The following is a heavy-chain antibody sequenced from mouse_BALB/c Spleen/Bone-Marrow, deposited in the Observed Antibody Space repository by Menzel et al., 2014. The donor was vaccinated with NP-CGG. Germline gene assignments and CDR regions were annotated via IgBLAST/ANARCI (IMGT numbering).Heavy chain of an antibody. D-gene: IGHD1-2*01. J-gene: IGHJ2*01. CDR3: ARQGYYGYSDY. CDR1: GFDFSRYW. Sequence: EVMLVESGGGLVQPGGSLKLSCAASGFDFSRYWMSWVRQAPGKGLEWIGEINPDSSTINYTPSLKGKFIISRDNAKNTLYLQMRKVRSEDTALYYCARQGYYGYSDYWGQGTTLTVSS. CDR2: INPDSSTI. V-gene: IGHV4-1*02.